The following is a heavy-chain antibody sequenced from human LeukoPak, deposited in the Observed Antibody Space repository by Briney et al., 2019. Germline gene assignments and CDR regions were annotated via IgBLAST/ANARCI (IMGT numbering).Heavy chain of an antibody. V-gene: IGHV4-31*03. CDR3: ARATYCSGDSCYSGIFDY. CDR1: GGSISSGGYY. J-gene: IGHJ4*02. D-gene: IGHD2-15*01. CDR2: IYYSGST. Sequence: SQTLSLTCTVSGGSISSGGYYWSWIRQHPGKGLEWIGYIYYSGSTNYNPSLKSRVTISVDTSKNQFSLKLSSVTAADTAVYYCARATYCSGDSCYSGIFDYWGQGTLVTVSS.